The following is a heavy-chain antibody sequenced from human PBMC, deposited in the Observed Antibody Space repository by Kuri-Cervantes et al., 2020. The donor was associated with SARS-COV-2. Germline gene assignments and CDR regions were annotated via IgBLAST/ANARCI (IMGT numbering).Heavy chain of an antibody. CDR3: ARDLRPTFYYDSSEGAFGI. J-gene: IGHJ3*02. V-gene: IGHV3-48*01. CDR2: ISSSSSTI. Sequence: GGSLRLSCAASGFTFSSYSMNWVRQAPGKGLEWVSYISSSSSTIYYADSVKGRFTISRDNAKNSLYLQMDSLRAEDTAVYYCARDLRPTFYYDSSEGAFGIWGQGTMVTVSS. CDR1: GFTFSSYS. D-gene: IGHD3-22*01.